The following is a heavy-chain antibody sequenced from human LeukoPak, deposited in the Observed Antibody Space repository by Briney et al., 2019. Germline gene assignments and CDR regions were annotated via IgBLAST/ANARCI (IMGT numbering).Heavy chain of an antibody. CDR3: TRWARYCSSGSCYSWFDP. D-gene: IGHD2-15*01. V-gene: IGHV3-7*01. J-gene: IGHJ5*02. CDR1: GFTFRDYW. CDR2: MKLGGSEE. Sequence: PGGSLRLSCGASGFTFRDYWVSGARQAPGKGRECGAKMKLGGSEEYNVDSVKGRFTISRDNAKNSLYLQLDRLRVDDPAVYYCTRWARYCSSGSCYSWFDPWGQGTLVTVSP.